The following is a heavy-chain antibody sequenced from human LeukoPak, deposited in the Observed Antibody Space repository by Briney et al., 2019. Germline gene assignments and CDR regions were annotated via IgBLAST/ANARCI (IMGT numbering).Heavy chain of an antibody. D-gene: IGHD3-10*01. J-gene: IGHJ6*03. Sequence: ASVKVSCKASGYTFTSYDINWVRQATGQGLEWVGWMNPNSGNTGYAQKFQGRVTMTRNTSISTAYMELSSLRSEDTAVYYCARGSYYGSGSYYPNYYMDVWGKGTTVTISS. V-gene: IGHV1-8*01. CDR3: ARGSYYGSGSYYPNYYMDV. CDR2: MNPNSGNT. CDR1: GYTFTSYD.